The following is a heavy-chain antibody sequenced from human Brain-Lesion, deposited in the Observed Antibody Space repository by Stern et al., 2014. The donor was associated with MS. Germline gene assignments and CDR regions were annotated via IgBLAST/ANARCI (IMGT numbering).Heavy chain of an antibody. CDR3: ARFPASRPHVFDS. J-gene: IGHJ4*02. V-gene: IGHV4-4*02. D-gene: IGHD6-13*01. CDR2: SDHSGST. Sequence: VQLVESGPGLVKPSGTLSLTCAVSGGSISSSNWWSWVRQSPGQGLEWIGESDHSGSTIYNPSLKSRVTVSVAKSQNRFSLNLRSGTAADTAVYFCARFPASRPHVFDSWGQGTLVTVSS. CDR1: GGSISSSNW.